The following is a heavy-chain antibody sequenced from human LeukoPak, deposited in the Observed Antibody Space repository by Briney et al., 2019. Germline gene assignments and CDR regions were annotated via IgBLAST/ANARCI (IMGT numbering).Heavy chain of an antibody. CDR2: ICYSGTT. CDR1: GGSISSSC. Sequence: SETLSLNCPDTGGSISSSCWSWIRQPPGKRLECIGYICYSGTTNYNPSLKSRVTISVDTSKNQFSLKLNSVTAADTAMYYCATSESGPINHWGQGALVTVSS. CDR3: ATSESGPINH. J-gene: IGHJ5*02. D-gene: IGHD1-14*01. V-gene: IGHV4-59*01.